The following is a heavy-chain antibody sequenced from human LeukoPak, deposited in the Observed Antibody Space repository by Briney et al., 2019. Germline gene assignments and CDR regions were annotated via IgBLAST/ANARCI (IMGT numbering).Heavy chain of an antibody. CDR2: IYYSGST. Sequence: PSETLSLTCTVSGDSISSGGYYWSWIRQHPGKGLEWIGYIYYSGSTFYNPSLKSRVIISADTSKNQFSLKLSSVTAADTAVYYCARRLPPGGWFDPWGQGTLVTVSS. CDR1: GDSISSGGYY. CDR3: ARRLPPGGWFDP. D-gene: IGHD4-11*01. J-gene: IGHJ5*02. V-gene: IGHV4-31*03.